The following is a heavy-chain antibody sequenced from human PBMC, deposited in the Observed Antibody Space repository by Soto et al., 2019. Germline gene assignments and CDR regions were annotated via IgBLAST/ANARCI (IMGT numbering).Heavy chain of an antibody. CDR1: GFTFSSYA. Sequence: LRLSCAASGFTFSSYAMSWVRQAPGKGLEWVSAISGSGGSTYYADSVKGRFTISRDNSKNTLYLQMNSLIAEDTAVYYCAKGGGLGSYYYGVHYYYYGMDVWGQGTTVTVS. CDR3: AKGGGLGSYYYGVHYYYYGMDV. D-gene: IGHD3-10*01. V-gene: IGHV3-23*01. CDR2: ISGSGGST. J-gene: IGHJ6*02.